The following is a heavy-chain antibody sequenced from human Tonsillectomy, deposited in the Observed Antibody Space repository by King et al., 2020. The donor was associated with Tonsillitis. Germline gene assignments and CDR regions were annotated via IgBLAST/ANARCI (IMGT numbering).Heavy chain of an antibody. CDR2: LTPMSGTA. CDR3: ARSPIEYRQRGYYFDY. D-gene: IGHD2-2*01. V-gene: IGHV1-69*18. CDR1: GGTFSRHA. J-gene: IGHJ4*02. Sequence: QLVQSGAEVKKPGSSVKVSCEASGGTFSRHAVSWVRQAPGQGLEWMGSLTPMSGTATYAQKFQGRVTITADESTSIAYMALSSLRPEDTAVYYCARSPIEYRQRGYYFDYRGPGTLVTVSS.